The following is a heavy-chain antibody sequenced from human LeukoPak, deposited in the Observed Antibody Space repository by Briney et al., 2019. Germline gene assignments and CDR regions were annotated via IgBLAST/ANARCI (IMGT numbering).Heavy chain of an antibody. CDR1: GYTFTSYD. CDR2: MNPNSGNT. J-gene: IGHJ4*02. D-gene: IGHD5-18*01. Sequence: GASVKVSCKASGYTFTSYDINWVRQATGQGLEWMGWMNPNSGNTGYAQKFQGRATMTRNTSISTAYMELSSLRSEDTAVYYCARILPAGYSYGYGFDYWGQGTLVTVSS. V-gene: IGHV1-8*01. CDR3: ARILPAGYSYGYGFDY.